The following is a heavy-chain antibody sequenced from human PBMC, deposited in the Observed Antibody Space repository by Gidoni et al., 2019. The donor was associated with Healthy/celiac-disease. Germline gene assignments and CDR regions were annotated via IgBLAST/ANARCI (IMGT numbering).Heavy chain of an antibody. CDR2: IWYDGSNK. J-gene: IGHJ4*02. V-gene: IGHV3-33*01. CDR3: ARDSDPIGWNDVVDV. Sequence: QVQLVESGGGVVQPGRSLRLSCAASGFTFSSYGMHWVRQAPGKGLGWVAVIWYDGSNKYYADSVKGRFTISRDNSKNTLYLQMNSLRAEDTAVYYCARDSDPIGWNDVVDVWGQGTLVTVSS. CDR1: GFTFSSYG. D-gene: IGHD1-1*01.